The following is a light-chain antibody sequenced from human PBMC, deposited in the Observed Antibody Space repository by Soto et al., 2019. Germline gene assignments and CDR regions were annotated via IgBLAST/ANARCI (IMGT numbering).Light chain of an antibody. Sequence: DLQMTQSPSSVSASVGDRVTITCRASENINNWLDWYQQKPGKAPELLIYETSTLQSGVPSRFSGSGSGADFTLTISSLQPEDFATYYCQQASSYPLTFGGGTRVE. V-gene: IGKV1-12*01. CDR1: ENINNW. CDR2: ETS. CDR3: QQASSYPLT. J-gene: IGKJ4*01.